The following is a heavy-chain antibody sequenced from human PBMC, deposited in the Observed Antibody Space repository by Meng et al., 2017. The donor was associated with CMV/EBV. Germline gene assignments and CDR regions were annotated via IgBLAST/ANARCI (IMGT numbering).Heavy chain of an antibody. D-gene: IGHD2-15*01. J-gene: IGHJ4*02. CDR3: ARNQPSRGWSHEDY. Sequence: HVQLVQSGAEVKKPGSSGKVSYKGAGGTVSRYAISWVRQAPGQGLEWMGGIIPIFGTANYAQKFQGRVTIPADESTSTAYMELSSLRSEDTAVYYCARNQPSRGWSHEDYWGQGTLVTVSS. CDR2: IIPIFGTA. CDR1: GGTVSRYA. V-gene: IGHV1-69*01.